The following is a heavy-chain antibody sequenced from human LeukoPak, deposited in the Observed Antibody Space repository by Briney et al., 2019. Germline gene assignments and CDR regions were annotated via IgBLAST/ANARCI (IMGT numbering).Heavy chain of an antibody. CDR2: ISWNSGSI. V-gene: IGHV3-9*01. CDR1: GFTLDDYA. Sequence: AGRSLRLSCAASGFTLDDYAMHGVRQAPGKGLEGVSGISWNSGSIGYEDSVKGRFTISRDNAKNSLYLQMNSLRAEDTALYYCAKDSSSWSMSWFAPWGQGTLVTVSS. CDR3: AKDSSSWSMSWFAP. D-gene: IGHD6-13*01. J-gene: IGHJ5*02.